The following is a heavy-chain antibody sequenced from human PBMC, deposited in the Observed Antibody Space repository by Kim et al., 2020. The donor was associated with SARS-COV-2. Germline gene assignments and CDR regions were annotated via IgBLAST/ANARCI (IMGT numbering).Heavy chain of an antibody. CDR3: ARDLDYYDSSGYFDY. D-gene: IGHD3-22*01. J-gene: IGHJ4*02. CDR1: GYTFTGYY. V-gene: IGHV1-2*04. Sequence: ASVKVSCKASGYTFTGYYMHWVRQAPGQGLEWMGWINPNSGGTNYAQKFQGWGTMTRYTSISTAYMELSRLRSDDTAVYYCARDLDYYDSSGYFDYWGQGTLVTVSS. CDR2: INPNSGGT.